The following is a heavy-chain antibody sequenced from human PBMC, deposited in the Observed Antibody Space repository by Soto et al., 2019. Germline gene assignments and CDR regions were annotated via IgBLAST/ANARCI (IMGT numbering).Heavy chain of an antibody. CDR3: ARDSPLAVAHNWFDP. CDR1: GYTFTSYA. D-gene: IGHD6-19*01. V-gene: IGHV1-3*01. Sequence: GKVSCKASGYTFTSYAMHWVRQAPGQRLEWMGWINAGNGNTKYSQKFQGRVTITRDTSASTAYMELSSLRSEDTAVYYCARDSPLAVAHNWFDPWGQGTLVTVSS. CDR2: INAGNGNT. J-gene: IGHJ5*02.